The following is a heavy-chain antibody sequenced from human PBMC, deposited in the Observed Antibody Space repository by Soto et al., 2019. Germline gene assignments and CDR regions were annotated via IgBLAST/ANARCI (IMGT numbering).Heavy chain of an antibody. V-gene: IGHV3-30*18. J-gene: IGHJ4*02. CDR2: ISYDGSNK. CDR3: AKDPHPRFYSRSSYLDY. D-gene: IGHD6-6*01. Sequence: QVQLVESGGGVVQPGRSLRLSCAASGFTFSSYGMHWVRQAPGKGLEWVAVISYDGSNKYYADSVKGRFTISRDNSKNTLYLQMNSLRAEDTAVYYCAKDPHPRFYSRSSYLDYWGQGTLVTVSS. CDR1: GFTFSSYG.